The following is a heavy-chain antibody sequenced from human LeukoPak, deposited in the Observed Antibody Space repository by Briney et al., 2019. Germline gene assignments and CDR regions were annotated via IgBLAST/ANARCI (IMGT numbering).Heavy chain of an antibody. D-gene: IGHD2-15*01. CDR2: MNPNSGNT. V-gene: IGHV1-8*01. Sequence: ASVTVSCKASGYTFTSYDINWVRQAPGQGLEWMGWMNPNSGNTGYAQKFQGRVTMTRNTSISTAYMELSSLRSEDTAVYYCARVVLGIYYYYMDVRGKGTTVTVSS. J-gene: IGHJ6*03. CDR3: ARVVLGIYYYYMDV. CDR1: GYTFTSYD.